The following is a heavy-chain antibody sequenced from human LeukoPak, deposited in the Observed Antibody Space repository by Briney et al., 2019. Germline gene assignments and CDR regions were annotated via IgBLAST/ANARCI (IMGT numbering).Heavy chain of an antibody. J-gene: IGHJ4*02. CDR1: GFTFSNAW. CDR3: TTGPYYDILTGYYTRHFDY. V-gene: IGHV3-15*01. D-gene: IGHD3-9*01. CDR2: IKSKTDGGTT. Sequence: GGSLRLSCAASGFTFSNAWMSWVRQAPGKGLEWVGRIKSKTDGGTTDYAAPVKGRFTISRDDSKNTLYLQMNSLKTEDTAVYYCTTGPYYDILTGYYTRHFDYWGQGTLVTVSS.